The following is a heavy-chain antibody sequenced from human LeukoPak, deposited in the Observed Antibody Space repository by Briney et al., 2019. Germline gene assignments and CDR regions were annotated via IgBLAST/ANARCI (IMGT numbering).Heavy chain of an antibody. D-gene: IGHD1-26*01. CDR2: VRASGGST. Sequence: GGSLRLSCAATRFTFSSFAMSWARQAPGKGLEWVSAVRASGGSTYYADSVKGRFTISRDNSKNTLYLQVGSLRAEDTAVYYCAKGYSYYDAFDIWGQGTMVTVSS. V-gene: IGHV3-23*01. CDR3: AKGYSYYDAFDI. J-gene: IGHJ3*02. CDR1: RFTFSSFA.